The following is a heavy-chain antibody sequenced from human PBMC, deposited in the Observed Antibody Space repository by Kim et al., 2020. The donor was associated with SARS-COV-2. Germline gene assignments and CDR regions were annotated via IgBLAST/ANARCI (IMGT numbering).Heavy chain of an antibody. Sequence: GGSLRLSCAASGFTFSDYCMRWVRQAPGKGLEWVSGLSRGGDTKYSADSESGLFFTSRDTNNTMFFLQNNRLTEDATALYYAVKNTEHWSSDYWGQGT. CDR3: VKNTEHWSSDY. D-gene: IGHD1-1*01. J-gene: IGHJ4*02. V-gene: IGHV3-23*01. CDR1: GFTFSDYC. CDR2: LSRGGDTK.